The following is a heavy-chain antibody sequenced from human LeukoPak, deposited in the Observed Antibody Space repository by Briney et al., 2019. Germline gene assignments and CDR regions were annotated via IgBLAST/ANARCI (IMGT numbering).Heavy chain of an antibody. Sequence: PGGSLRLSCAASGFTFNSYAMSWVRQAPGKGLEWVSTVSGGAEATYYADSVKGRFAISRDNSKSALYLQMNSLRAEDTAIYYCAKDTPLTAYTSGWSNNCFDYWGQGTLVTVSS. CDR3: AKDTPLTAYTSGWSNNCFDY. J-gene: IGHJ4*02. V-gene: IGHV3-23*01. D-gene: IGHD6-19*01. CDR1: GFTFNSYA. CDR2: VSGGAEAT.